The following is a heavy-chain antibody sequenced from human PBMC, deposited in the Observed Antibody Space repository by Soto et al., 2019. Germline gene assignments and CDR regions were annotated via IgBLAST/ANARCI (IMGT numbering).Heavy chain of an antibody. V-gene: IGHV3-23*01. J-gene: IGHJ6*02. Sequence: LRLSCAASGFTFSSYAMSWVRQAPGKGLEWVSAISGSGGSTYYADSVKGRFTISRDNSKNTLYLQMNSLRAEDTAVYYCAKEEIGVRGVIPYYYYGMDVWGQGTTVTVSS. CDR1: GFTFSSYA. CDR2: ISGSGGST. D-gene: IGHD3-10*01. CDR3: AKEEIGVRGVIPYYYYGMDV.